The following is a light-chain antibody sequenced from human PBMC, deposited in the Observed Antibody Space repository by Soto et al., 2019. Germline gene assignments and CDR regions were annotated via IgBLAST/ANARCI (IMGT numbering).Light chain of an antibody. J-gene: IGKJ5*01. CDR1: QSLLHSNGNNY. CDR2: LSS. CDR3: MQGQQTPVT. Sequence: DVVMTQSPLSLPVTPGEPASISCRSSQSLLHSNGNNYLDWYLQKPGQSPQLLMYLSSNRASGVPDSFSGTGSGRDFTLKITRVEAVDVGVSYCMQGQQTPVTFSQGTRLEIK. V-gene: IGKV2-28*01.